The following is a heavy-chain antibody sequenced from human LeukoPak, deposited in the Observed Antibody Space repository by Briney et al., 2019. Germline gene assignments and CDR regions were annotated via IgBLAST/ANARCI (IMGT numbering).Heavy chain of an antibody. CDR1: GFTFSSYS. J-gene: IGHJ6*02. D-gene: IGHD2-2*01. Sequence: PGGSLRLSCAASGFTFSSYSMNWVRQAPGKGLEWVSSISSSSSYIYYADSVKGRFTISRDNAKNSLYLQMNSLRAEGTAVYYCASLPAASGYYGMDVWGQGTTVTVSS. CDR3: ASLPAASGYYGMDV. V-gene: IGHV3-21*01. CDR2: ISSSSSYI.